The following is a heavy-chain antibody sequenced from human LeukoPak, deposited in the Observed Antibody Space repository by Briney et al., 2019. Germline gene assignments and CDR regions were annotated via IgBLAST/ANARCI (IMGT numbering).Heavy chain of an antibody. CDR3: ARVVEMAIIAEFDY. J-gene: IGHJ4*02. V-gene: IGHV4-34*01. Sequence: SEALSLTCAVYGGSFSGYYWSWIRQPPGKGLEWIGEINHSGSTNYNPSLKSRVTISVDTSKNQFSLKLSSVTAADTAVYYCARVVEMAIIAEFDYWGQGTLVTVSS. CDR2: INHSGST. CDR1: GGSFSGYY. D-gene: IGHD5-24*01.